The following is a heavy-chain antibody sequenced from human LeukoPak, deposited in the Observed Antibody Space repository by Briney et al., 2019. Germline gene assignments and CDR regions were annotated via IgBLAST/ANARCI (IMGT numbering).Heavy chain of an antibody. CDR1: GYSISSGHY. CDR3: ARDPAWAADSLHWDDP. D-gene: IGHD6-13*01. V-gene: IGHV4-38-2*02. CDR2: IYHSGST. J-gene: IGHJ5*02. Sequence: SETLSLTCTVSGYSISSGHYWGWIRQSPDKGLEWIGSIYHSGSTYYNPSLKSRVTISVDTSKNQYSLKLTSVTAADTAIYYCARDPAWAADSLHWDDPWGQGTRVTVSS.